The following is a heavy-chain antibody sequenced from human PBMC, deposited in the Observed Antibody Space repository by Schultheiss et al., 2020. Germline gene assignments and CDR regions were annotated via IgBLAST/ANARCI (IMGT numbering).Heavy chain of an antibody. Sequence: SETLSLTCTVSGASISTYYWTWIRQPPGKGLEWIGYIYYSGSTNYNPSLKSRVTISVDTSKNQFSLKLSSVTAADTAVYYCATRPDYGDYVPDYWGQGTLVTVSS. J-gene: IGHJ4*02. V-gene: IGHV4-59*12. CDR2: IYYSGST. CDR1: GASISTYY. CDR3: ATRPDYGDYVPDY. D-gene: IGHD4-17*01.